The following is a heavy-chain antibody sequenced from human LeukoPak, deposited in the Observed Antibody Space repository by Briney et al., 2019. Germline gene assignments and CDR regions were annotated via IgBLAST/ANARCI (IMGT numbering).Heavy chain of an antibody. V-gene: IGHV3-48*04. Sequence: PGGSLRLSCAASGFTFSSYAMSWVRQAPGKGLEWVAHISGSSGNILYSDSVKGRFSVSRDNANNLLYLQMNSLRVEDTAVYYCAREKIPALVFDPWGQGTLVAVSP. CDR3: AREKIPALVFDP. CDR2: ISGSSGNI. J-gene: IGHJ5*02. CDR1: GFTFSSYA. D-gene: IGHD6-13*01.